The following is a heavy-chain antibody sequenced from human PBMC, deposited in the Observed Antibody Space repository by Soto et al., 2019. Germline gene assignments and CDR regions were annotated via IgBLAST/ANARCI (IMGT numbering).Heavy chain of an antibody. Sequence: PGGSLRLSCAASGFTFSSYGMHWVRQAPGKGLEWVAVISYDGSNKYYADSVKGRFTISRDNSKNTLYLQMNSLRAEDTAVYYCAKDRLCFGELLRYYYCGMDVWGQGTTVTVSS. D-gene: IGHD3-10*01. V-gene: IGHV3-30*18. CDR3: AKDRLCFGELLRYYYCGMDV. J-gene: IGHJ6*02. CDR2: ISYDGSNK. CDR1: GFTFSSYG.